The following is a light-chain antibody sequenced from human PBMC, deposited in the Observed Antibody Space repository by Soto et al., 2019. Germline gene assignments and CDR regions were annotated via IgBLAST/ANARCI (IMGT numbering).Light chain of an antibody. CDR2: AAS. Sequence: DIQMTQSPSSLSASVGDRVTITCRASQSISSYLNWYQHKPGKAPKLLIYAASSLQSGVPSRFSRSGSGTDFTLTVSSLQPEDFATYYCQQSYSTPRTFGQGTKVEVK. CDR1: QSISSY. V-gene: IGKV1-39*01. J-gene: IGKJ1*01. CDR3: QQSYSTPRT.